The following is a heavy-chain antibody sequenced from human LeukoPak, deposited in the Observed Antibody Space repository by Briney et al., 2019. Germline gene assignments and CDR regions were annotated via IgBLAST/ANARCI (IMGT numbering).Heavy chain of an antibody. Sequence: ASVKVSCKASGYTFTGYYMHWVRQAPGQGLEWMGWINPNSGGTNYAQKFQGRVTMTRDTSISTAYMELSRLRSDDTAVYYCARDERETYYYDNSGYSLDYWGQGPLVTVSS. J-gene: IGHJ4*02. CDR3: ARDERETYYYDNSGYSLDY. CDR2: INPNSGGT. CDR1: GYTFTGYY. D-gene: IGHD3-22*01. V-gene: IGHV1-2*02.